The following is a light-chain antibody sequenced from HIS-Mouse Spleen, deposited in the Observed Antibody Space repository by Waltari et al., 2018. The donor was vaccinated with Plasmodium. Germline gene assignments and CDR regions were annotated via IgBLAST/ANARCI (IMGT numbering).Light chain of an antibody. V-gene: IGKV1-5*03. J-gene: IGKJ1*01. CDR3: QQYNSYWT. CDR1: QSISSW. Sequence: DIQMTQSPSTLSASVCDRVTITCRASQSISSWLAWYQQKPGKAPKLLIYKASSLESGVPSRFSGSGSGTEFTLTISSLQPDDFATYYCQQYNSYWTFGQGTKVEIK. CDR2: KAS.